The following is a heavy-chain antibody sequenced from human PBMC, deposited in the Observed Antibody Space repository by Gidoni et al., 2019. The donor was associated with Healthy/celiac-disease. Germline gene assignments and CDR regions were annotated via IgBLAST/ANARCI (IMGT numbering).Heavy chain of an antibody. CDR3: AGWGGYSYGFGDYYYYMDV. V-gene: IGHV1-8*01. D-gene: IGHD5-18*01. J-gene: IGHJ6*03. CDR1: GYTFTSYD. Sequence: QVQLVQSGAEVTKPGASVTVSCKASGYTFTSYDINWVRQATGQGLEWMGWMNPNSGNTGYAQKFQGRVTRTRNTSISTAYMELSSLRSEDTAVYYCAGWGGYSYGFGDYYYYMDVWGKGTTVTVSS. CDR2: MNPNSGNT.